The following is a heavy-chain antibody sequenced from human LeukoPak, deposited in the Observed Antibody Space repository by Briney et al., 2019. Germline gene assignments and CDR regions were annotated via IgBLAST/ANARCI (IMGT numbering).Heavy chain of an antibody. V-gene: IGHV4-61*02. CDR2: IYTSGST. D-gene: IGHD3-16*01. CDR1: GGSISSGSYY. Sequence: SETLSLTCTVSGGSISSGSYYWSWIRQPAGKGLEWIGRIYTSGSTNYNPSLKSRVTISVDTSKNQFSLKLSSVTAADTAVYYCARDLKYDYVWGSPMGAFDIWGQGTMVTVSS. J-gene: IGHJ3*02. CDR3: ARDLKYDYVWGSPMGAFDI.